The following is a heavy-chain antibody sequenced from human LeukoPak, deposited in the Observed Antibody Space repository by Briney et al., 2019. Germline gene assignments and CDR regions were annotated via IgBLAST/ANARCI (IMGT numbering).Heavy chain of an antibody. CDR2: RHYSGST. Sequence: MSSETLSLTCTVSSDSISTYYWSWIRQPPGKGLEWIGYRHYSGSTNYNPSLKSRVTISVDTSKNQFSLKLSSVTAADTAVYYCARDPSGYFNYWGQGTLATVSS. CDR1: SDSISTYY. J-gene: IGHJ4*02. D-gene: IGHD3-22*01. CDR3: ARDPSGYFNY. V-gene: IGHV4-59*01.